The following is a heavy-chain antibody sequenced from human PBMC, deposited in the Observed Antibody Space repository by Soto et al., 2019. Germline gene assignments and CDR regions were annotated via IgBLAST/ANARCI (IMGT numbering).Heavy chain of an antibody. J-gene: IGHJ4*02. CDR3: ASHAVVLRFLEWLPRPIDY. CDR2: IYYSGST. CDR1: GCSISSGGYY. Sequence: PSETLSLTCTVSGCSISSGGYYWSWIRQHPGKGLEWIGYIYYSGSTYYNPSLKSRVTISVDTSKNQFSLKLSSVTAADTAVYYCASHAVVLRFLEWLPRPIDYWGQGTLVTVSS. D-gene: IGHD3-3*01. V-gene: IGHV4-31*03.